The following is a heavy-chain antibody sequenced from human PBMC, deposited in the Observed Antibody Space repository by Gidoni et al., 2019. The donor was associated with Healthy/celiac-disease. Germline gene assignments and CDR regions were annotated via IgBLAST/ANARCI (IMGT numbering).Heavy chain of an antibody. CDR1: GGSIRSSSYY. Sequence: QLQLQESGPGLVKPSETLSLTCTVSGGSIRSSSYYWGWIRQPPGKGLEWIGSIYYSGSTYYNPSLKSRVTISVDTSKNQFSLKLSSVTAADTAVYYCARDYYDSSGYNRGVFDYWGQGTLVTVSS. V-gene: IGHV4-39*02. CDR3: ARDYYDSSGYNRGVFDY. J-gene: IGHJ4*02. CDR2: IYYSGST. D-gene: IGHD3-22*01.